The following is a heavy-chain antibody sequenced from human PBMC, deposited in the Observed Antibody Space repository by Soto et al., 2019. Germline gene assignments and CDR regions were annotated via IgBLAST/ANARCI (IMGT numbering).Heavy chain of an antibody. Sequence: GGSLRLSCAASGFTFSSYWMSWVRQAPGKGLEWVANIKQDGSEKYYVDSVKGRFTISRDNAKNSLYLQMNSLRAEDTAVYYCARDGVRYFDWLPPFDPWGQGTLVTVSS. D-gene: IGHD3-9*01. V-gene: IGHV3-7*01. CDR1: GFTFSSYW. J-gene: IGHJ5*02. CDR3: ARDGVRYFDWLPPFDP. CDR2: IKQDGSEK.